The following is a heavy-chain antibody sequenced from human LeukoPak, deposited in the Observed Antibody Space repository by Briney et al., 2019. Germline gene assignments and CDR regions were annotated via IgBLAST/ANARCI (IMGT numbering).Heavy chain of an antibody. CDR2: IYHSGST. CDR3: ARPNHKDHCSSTGCYRYFDY. D-gene: IGHD2-2*02. J-gene: IGHJ4*02. CDR1: GYSISSGYY. V-gene: IGHV4-38-2*02. Sequence: SETLSLTCTVSGYSISSGYYWGWIRQPPGKGLEWIGSIYHSGSTYYNPSLKSRVTISVDTSKNQFSLQLSSVTAADTAVYYCARPNHKDHCSSTGCYRYFDYWGQGTLVTVSS.